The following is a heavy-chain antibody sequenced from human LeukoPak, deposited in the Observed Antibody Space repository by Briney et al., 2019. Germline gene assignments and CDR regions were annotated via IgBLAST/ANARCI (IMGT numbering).Heavy chain of an antibody. V-gene: IGHV4-61*01. D-gene: IGHD3-3*02. CDR3: ARAFYPGYYSYMAV. Sequence: SETLSLTCTVSGYSISSGYYWGWIRQPPGKGLEWIGYIYYSGSTNYNPSLKSRVTISVDTSKNQFSLKLSSVTAADTAVYYCARAFYPGYYSYMAVWGKGTTVTVSS. CDR2: IYYSGST. CDR1: GYSISSGYY. J-gene: IGHJ6*03.